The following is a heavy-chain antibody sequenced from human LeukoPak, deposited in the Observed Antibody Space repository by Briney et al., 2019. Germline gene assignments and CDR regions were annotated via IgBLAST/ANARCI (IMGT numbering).Heavy chain of an antibody. CDR2: INSSSSYI. V-gene: IGHV3-21*01. J-gene: IGHJ4*02. CDR3: ARRGSYCGGDCYYYFDY. CDR1: GFTFSSYS. D-gene: IGHD2-21*02. Sequence: GGSLRLFCAASGFTFSSYSVKWVRQAPGKGVEGVSCINSSSSYIYYEDSVKGRFTSSRDNAKNSLYLQMNSLRAEDTAVYYCARRGSYCGGDCYYYFDYWGQGTLVTVSS.